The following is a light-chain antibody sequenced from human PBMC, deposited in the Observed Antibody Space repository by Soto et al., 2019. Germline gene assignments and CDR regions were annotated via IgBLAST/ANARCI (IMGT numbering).Light chain of an antibody. J-gene: IGKJ3*01. CDR1: RRFSSS. CDR2: DAS. CDR3: QRRRKWIHR. V-gene: IGKV3-11*01. Sequence: MLTQSPAPLSLFPGNRPTLPCRASRRFSSSLAWYQQKPGQATRPLIYDASNRSTHHPSSFSGSGARTHFTLTTRSLAPEHFAVYYCQRRRKWIHRFRPRTSVD.